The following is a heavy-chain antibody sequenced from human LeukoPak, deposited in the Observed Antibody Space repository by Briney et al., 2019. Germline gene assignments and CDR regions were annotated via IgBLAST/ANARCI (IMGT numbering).Heavy chain of an antibody. Sequence: GASVKVSCKASGYTFTSYGISWVRQAPGQGLEWMGWISAYNGNTNYAQKLQGRVTMTTDPSTSTAYMELRSLRSDDTAVYYCARGAPEQWPVGYYFDYWGQGTLVTVSS. J-gene: IGHJ4*02. CDR2: ISAYNGNT. D-gene: IGHD6-19*01. CDR1: GYTFTSYG. V-gene: IGHV1-18*01. CDR3: ARGAPEQWPVGYYFDY.